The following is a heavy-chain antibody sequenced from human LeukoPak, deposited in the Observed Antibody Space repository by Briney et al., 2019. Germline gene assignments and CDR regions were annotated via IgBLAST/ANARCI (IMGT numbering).Heavy chain of an antibody. Sequence: SETLSLTCTVSGGSISSYYWSWIRQPPGNGLEWIGYIYYSGSTNYNPSLKSRVTISVDTSKNQFSLKLSSVTAADTAVYYCARGGLGYSSSWYSYYYGMDVWGQGTTVTVSS. V-gene: IGHV4-59*01. CDR3: ARGGLGYSSSWYSYYYGMDV. J-gene: IGHJ6*02. D-gene: IGHD6-13*01. CDR1: GGSISSYY. CDR2: IYYSGST.